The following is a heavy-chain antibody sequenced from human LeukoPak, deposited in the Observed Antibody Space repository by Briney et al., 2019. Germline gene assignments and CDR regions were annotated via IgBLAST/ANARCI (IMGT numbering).Heavy chain of an antibody. CDR3: ARDLEAVAGTPWY. CDR2: ISGSGGST. J-gene: IGHJ4*02. D-gene: IGHD6-19*01. V-gene: IGHV3-23*01. CDR1: GFTFSSYG. Sequence: PGGSLRLSCAASGFTFSSYGMSWVRQAPGKGLEWVSAISGSGGSTYYADSVKGRFTISRDNSKNTLYLQMGSLRAEDMAVYYCARDLEAVAGTPWYWGQGTLVTVSS.